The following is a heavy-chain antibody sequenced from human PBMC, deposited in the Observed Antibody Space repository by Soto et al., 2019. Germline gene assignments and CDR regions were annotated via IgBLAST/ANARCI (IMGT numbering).Heavy chain of an antibody. V-gene: IGHV4-59*11. D-gene: IGHD4-17*01. CDR3: ARVTVATGTYYYDTDV. CDR1: GGSIISHY. Sequence: PSQTLSLTCPLSGGSIISHYWLCIRQPPGKGLERIGYIYYSGSTDYNPSLKSRVTISVDTSKTQFSLKLSSVTAADTAVYYCARVTVATGTYYYDTDVWGKGSTFTVSS. J-gene: IGHJ6*03. CDR2: IYYSGST.